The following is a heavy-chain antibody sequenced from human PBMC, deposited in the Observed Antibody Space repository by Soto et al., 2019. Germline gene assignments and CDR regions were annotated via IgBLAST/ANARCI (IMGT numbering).Heavy chain of an antibody. D-gene: IGHD5-12*01. Sequence: QVQLVESGGGVAQPGRSLRLSCAASGFTFSSYGMHWVRQAPGKGLEWVAVISYDGSNKYYADSVKGRFTISRDNSKNTLYLQMNSLRAEDTAVYYCAKDSEMATIKGDAFDIWGQGTMVTVSS. CDR2: ISYDGSNK. CDR3: AKDSEMATIKGDAFDI. CDR1: GFTFSSYG. V-gene: IGHV3-30*18. J-gene: IGHJ3*02.